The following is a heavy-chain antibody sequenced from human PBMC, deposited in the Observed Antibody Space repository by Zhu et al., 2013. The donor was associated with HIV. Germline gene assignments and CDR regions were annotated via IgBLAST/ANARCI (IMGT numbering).Heavy chain of an antibody. CDR3: ARVPKRAYYYDSSGYYFGYYGMDV. V-gene: IGHV1-18*04. CDR2: ISAYNGNT. J-gene: IGHJ6*02. CDR1: GYTFTSYG. D-gene: IGHD3-22*01. Sequence: QVQLVQSGAEVKKPGASVKVSCKASGYTFTSYGISWVRQAPGQGLEWMGWISAYNGNTNYAQKLQGRVTMTTDTSTSTAYMELRSLRSDDTAVYYCARVPKRAYYYDSSGYYFGYYGMDVWGQGTTVTVSS.